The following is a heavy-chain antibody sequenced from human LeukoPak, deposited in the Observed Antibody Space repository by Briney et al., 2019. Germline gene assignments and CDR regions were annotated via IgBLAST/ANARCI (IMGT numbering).Heavy chain of an antibody. CDR2: IIPILGIA. D-gene: IGHD6-13*01. Sequence: ASVKVSCKASGGTFSSYAISWVRQAPGQGLEWMGRIIPILGIANYAQKFQGRVTITADKSTSTAYMELSSLGSEDTAVYYCASGVGQQLANAEYFQHWGQGTLVTVSS. CDR3: ASGVGQQLANAEYFQH. J-gene: IGHJ1*01. V-gene: IGHV1-69*04. CDR1: GGTFSSYA.